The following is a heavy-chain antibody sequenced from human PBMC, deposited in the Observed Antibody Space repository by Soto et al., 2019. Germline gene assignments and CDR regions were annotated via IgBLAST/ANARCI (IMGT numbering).Heavy chain of an antibody. CDR2: ISGSGAST. Sequence: XGSLRLSCVASGFTFNKYALAWVRQAPGKGPEWVSAISGSGASTYDADSVKGRFTISRDNSNNTLYLQMNSLRAEDTAVYYCAKTPGVITVITSFDPWGQGTPVTVSS. CDR1: GFTFNKYA. J-gene: IGHJ5*02. V-gene: IGHV3-23*01. CDR3: AKTPGVITVITSFDP. D-gene: IGHD3-16*01.